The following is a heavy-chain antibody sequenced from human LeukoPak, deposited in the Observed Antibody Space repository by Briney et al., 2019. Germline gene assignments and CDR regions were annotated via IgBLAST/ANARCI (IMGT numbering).Heavy chain of an antibody. CDR1: GFSFTTYA. CDR2: ISPDGTNK. CDR3: VRETLTTFGMHFDF. Sequence: GGSLRLSCAASGFSFTTYAMHWVRQAPGKGLEWLALISPDGTNKYYTDSVKGRFTISRDDSKNTLYLQMNSLRPEETAVYYCVRETLTTFGMHFDFWGQGTLVTVSS. D-gene: IGHD3-16*01. V-gene: IGHV3-30*10. J-gene: IGHJ4*02.